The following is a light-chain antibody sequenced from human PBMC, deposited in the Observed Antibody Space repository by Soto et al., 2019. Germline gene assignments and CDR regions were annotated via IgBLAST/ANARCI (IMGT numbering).Light chain of an antibody. J-gene: IGKJ3*01. V-gene: IGKV3-15*01. CDR2: GAS. CDR1: QSVSSN. Sequence: EIVMTQSPATLSVSPGERATLSCRASQSVSSNLAWYQQKPGQAPRLLIYGASTRATGIPARFSGSGSGTEVTLTISSLQSEDFAVYYCQQYNNWPPVFGPGTKVEIK. CDR3: QQYNNWPPV.